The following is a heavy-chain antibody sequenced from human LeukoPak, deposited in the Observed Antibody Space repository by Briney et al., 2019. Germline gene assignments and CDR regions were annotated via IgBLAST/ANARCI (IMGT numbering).Heavy chain of an antibody. CDR3: AKGRSYGDYAKFDF. CDR2: ISVSGGNP. V-gene: IGHV3-23*01. D-gene: IGHD4-17*01. J-gene: IGHJ5*01. Sequence: PGGSLRLSCAASGFTFSNYAMNWVRQAPGKGLERVSGISVSGGNPYYADAVKGRFTISRDNSKITLYLQMNSLRAEGTAVYYGAKGRSYGDYAKFDFWGQGTLGTVSS. CDR1: GFTFSNYA.